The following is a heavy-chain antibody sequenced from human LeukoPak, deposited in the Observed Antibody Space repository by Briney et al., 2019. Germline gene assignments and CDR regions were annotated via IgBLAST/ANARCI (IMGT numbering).Heavy chain of an antibody. D-gene: IGHD3-10*01. J-gene: IGHJ4*02. V-gene: IGHV3-73*01. CDR1: GLIFRGSA. CDR3: TGNYYGSGSYADFDY. Sequence: GRSLRLFRAASGLIFRGSALQWVREASGKGLEWGGRIRSTANGYATAYAESVKGRFTISRDDSKNTAYLQMDSLKTEDTAVYYCTGNYYGSGSYADFDYWGQGTLVTVSS. CDR2: IRSTANGYAT.